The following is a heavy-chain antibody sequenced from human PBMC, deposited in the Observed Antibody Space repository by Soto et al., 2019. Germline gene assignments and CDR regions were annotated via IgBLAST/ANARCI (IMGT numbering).Heavy chain of an antibody. CDR2: ISAYNGNT. Sequence: ASVKVSCKASGYTFTSYGISWVRQAPGQGLEWMGWISAYNGNTNYVQKLQGRVTMTTDTSTSTAYMELRSLRSDDTAVYYCARGRRGYSYGPEGGWFDPWGQGTLVTVSS. V-gene: IGHV1-18*04. CDR3: ARGRRGYSYGPEGGWFDP. J-gene: IGHJ5*02. D-gene: IGHD5-18*01. CDR1: GYTFTSYG.